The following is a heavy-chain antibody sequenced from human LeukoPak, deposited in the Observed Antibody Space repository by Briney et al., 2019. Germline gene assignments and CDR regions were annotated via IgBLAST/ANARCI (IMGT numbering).Heavy chain of an antibody. CDR3: ARGAMSTFARFDS. V-gene: IGHV3-53*01. D-gene: IGHD2/OR15-2a*01. J-gene: IGHJ4*02. CDR1: GFSVSDHY. Sequence: PGGSLRLSCVVSGFSVSDHYMSWVRQAPGKGLQWLSVIFADDLTYYEDSIKGRFTISRDRSQNTLYLQMKSLRAGDTAVYYCARGAMSTFARFDSWGQGTLVSVSS. CDR2: IFADDLT.